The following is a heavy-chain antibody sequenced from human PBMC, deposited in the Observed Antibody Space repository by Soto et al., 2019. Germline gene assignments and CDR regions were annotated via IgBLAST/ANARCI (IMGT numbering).Heavy chain of an antibody. D-gene: IGHD2-2*01. V-gene: IGHV4-39*01. J-gene: IGHJ6*02. CDR1: GGSISSSSYY. CDR2: IYYSGST. CDR3: ASEVVPAAIWRWDV. Sequence: PSETLSLTCTVSGGSISSSSYYWGWIRQPPGKGLEWIGSIYYSGSTYYNPSLKSRVTISVDTSKNQFSLKLSSVTAADTAVYYCASEVVPAAIWRWDVWGQGTTVTVSS.